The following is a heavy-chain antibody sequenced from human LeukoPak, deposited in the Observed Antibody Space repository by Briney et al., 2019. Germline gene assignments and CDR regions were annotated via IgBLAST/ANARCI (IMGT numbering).Heavy chain of an antibody. CDR3: ARGDDYGDDGWFDP. CDR1: GGSFSGYY. CDR2: INHSGST. J-gene: IGHJ5*02. D-gene: IGHD4-17*01. Sequence: SETLSLTCAVYGGSFSGYYRSWIRQPPGKGLEWIGEINHSGSTNYNPSLKSRVTMSVDTSKNQFSLKLSSVTAADTAVYYCARGDDYGDDGWFDPWGQGTLVTVSS. V-gene: IGHV4-34*01.